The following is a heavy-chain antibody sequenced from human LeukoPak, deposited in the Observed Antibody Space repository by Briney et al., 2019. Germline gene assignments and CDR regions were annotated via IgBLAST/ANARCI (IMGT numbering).Heavy chain of an antibody. CDR1: GFTVSSNY. J-gene: IGHJ1*01. CDR3: ATAKSLLRF. V-gene: IGHV3-15*01. D-gene: IGHD2/OR15-2a*01. CDR2: SKNTADGGTT. Sequence: GGSLRLSCAASGFTVSSNYMSWVRPAPGKGLEWVGRSKNTADGGTTDYAAAVKGRFTISRDDSKNTLYLQMNNLNTEDTALYYCATAKSLLRFWGQGTLVTVSS.